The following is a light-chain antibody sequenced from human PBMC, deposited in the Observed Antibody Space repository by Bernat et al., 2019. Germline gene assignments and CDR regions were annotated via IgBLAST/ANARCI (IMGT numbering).Light chain of an antibody. V-gene: IGLV1-40*01. CDR2: GNS. CDR1: SSNIGAGYD. J-gene: IGLJ2*01. CDR3: QSYDSSLGRVV. Sequence: QSVLTQPPSVSGAPGQRVTISCTGSSSNIGAGYDVHWYQQLPGTAPKLLIYGNSNRPSGVPERFSGSKSGTSATLAITGIQAEDEADYYCQSYDSSLGRVVFGGGTKLTVL.